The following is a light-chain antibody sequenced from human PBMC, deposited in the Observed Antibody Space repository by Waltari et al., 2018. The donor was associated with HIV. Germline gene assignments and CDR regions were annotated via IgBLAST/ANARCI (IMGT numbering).Light chain of an antibody. Sequence: QSALTQPASVSGSPGQSITISCTGTSSNIGTYNLVSWHQQHPGNAPKTLIYEVSQRPSWVSKRFSGSTSGNTSTRTISELQAEDEADYYCCSYAGNSTVVFGRGTKVTVL. V-gene: IGLV2-23*02. CDR2: EVS. CDR1: SSNIGTYNL. J-gene: IGLJ6*01. CDR3: CSYAGNSTVV.